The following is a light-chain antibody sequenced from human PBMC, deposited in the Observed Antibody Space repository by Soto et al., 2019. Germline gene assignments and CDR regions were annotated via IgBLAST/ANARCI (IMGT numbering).Light chain of an antibody. CDR2: WAS. CDR3: QQYYSSPSS. J-gene: IGKJ5*01. V-gene: IGKV4-1*01. CDR1: QSLLYSSNNNNY. Sequence: DIVMTQSPDSLAVSLGARATINCRSSQSLLYSSNNNNYLAWYQHRPGQSPKLLIYWASIRESGVPNRFSGIGTGTDVTLSITNLQAKDVAVYYCQQYYSSPSSFGQGRRLDI.